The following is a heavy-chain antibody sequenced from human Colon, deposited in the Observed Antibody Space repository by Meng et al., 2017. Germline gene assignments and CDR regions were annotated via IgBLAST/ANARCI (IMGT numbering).Heavy chain of an antibody. V-gene: IGHV4-61*01. CDR3: ARLIAGWPFYFDY. CDR1: GGSVSSGSHY. CDR2: MFHSGTT. D-gene: IGHD6-19*01. J-gene: IGHJ4*02. Sequence: QVQLQESGPGLVRPSETLSLTCNASGGSVSSGSHYWSWIRQPPGKGLEWIGYMFHSGTTKYNPSLKSRVSMSVDTTKNQFYLKLTSVTVADTAVFYCARLIAGWPFYFDYWGQGILVTVSS.